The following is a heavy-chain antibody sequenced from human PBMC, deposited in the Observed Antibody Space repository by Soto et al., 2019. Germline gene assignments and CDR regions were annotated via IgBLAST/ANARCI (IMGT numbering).Heavy chain of an antibody. V-gene: IGHV3-30-3*01. CDR3: AREGDYCSGGSCYSGYFDY. D-gene: IGHD2-15*01. CDR1: GFTFSSYA. CDR2: ISYDGSNK. J-gene: IGHJ4*02. Sequence: QVQLVESGGGVVQPGRSLRLSCAASGFTFSSYAMHGVRQAPGKGLEWVAVISYDGSNKYYADSVKGRFTISRDNSKNTLYLQMNSLRAEDTAVYYCAREGDYCSGGSCYSGYFDYWGQGTLVTVSS.